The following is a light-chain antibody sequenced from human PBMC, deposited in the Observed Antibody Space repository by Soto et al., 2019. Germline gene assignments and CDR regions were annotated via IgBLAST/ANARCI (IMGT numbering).Light chain of an antibody. J-gene: IGLJ1*01. V-gene: IGLV2-11*01. CDR3: CSYAGSYTFDV. Sequence: QSALTQPRSMSGSPGQSVTISCTGTSSDVGGYNYVSWYQQHPGKAPKLMIYDVSKRPSGVPDRFSGSKSGNTASLTISGLQAEDEADYYCCSYAGSYTFDVFGTGTKLTVL. CDR1: SSDVGGYNY. CDR2: DVS.